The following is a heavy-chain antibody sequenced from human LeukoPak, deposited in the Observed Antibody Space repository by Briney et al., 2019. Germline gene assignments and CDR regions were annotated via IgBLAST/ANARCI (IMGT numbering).Heavy chain of an antibody. CDR1: GGTFSSYA. CDR3: ARGVGDFWSGSTFDY. Sequence: SVKVSCKASGGTFSSYAISLVRQAPGQGLEWMGGIIPIFGTTNYAQKFQGRVTITADESTSTAYMELSSLRSEDTAVYYCARGVGDFWSGSTFDYWGQGTLVTVSS. CDR2: IIPIFGTT. V-gene: IGHV1-69*13. J-gene: IGHJ4*02. D-gene: IGHD3-3*01.